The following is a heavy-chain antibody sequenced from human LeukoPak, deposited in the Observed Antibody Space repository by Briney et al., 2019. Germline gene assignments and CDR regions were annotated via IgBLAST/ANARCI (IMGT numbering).Heavy chain of an antibody. V-gene: IGHV3-23*01. CDR1: GFTFSNAW. D-gene: IGHD2-8*01. CDR2: ISGSGGYT. Sequence: PGGSLRLSCAASGFTFSNAWMSWVRQAPGKGLEWVSSISGSGGYTYYTDSVQGRFTISRDNSKNTLYLRMNSLRAEDTAVYYCAKDGQPSTRSYLCTNGICYEDFWGQGTLVTVSS. J-gene: IGHJ4*02. CDR3: AKDGQPSTRSYLCTNGICYEDF.